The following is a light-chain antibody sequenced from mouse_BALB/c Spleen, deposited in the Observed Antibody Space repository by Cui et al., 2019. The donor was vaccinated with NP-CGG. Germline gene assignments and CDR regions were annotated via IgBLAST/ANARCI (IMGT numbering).Light chain of an antibody. Sequence: VVAPQSSLPTSPGETVTLTCRSSTGAVTTSNYANWVQEKPDHLFTGLIGGTNNRAPGVPARFSGSLIGDKAALTITGAQTEDEAIYFCGLWYNNHWVFGGGTKLTVL. CDR1: TGAVTTSNY. CDR3: GLWYNNHWV. CDR2: GTN. J-gene: IGLJ1*01. V-gene: IGLV1*01.